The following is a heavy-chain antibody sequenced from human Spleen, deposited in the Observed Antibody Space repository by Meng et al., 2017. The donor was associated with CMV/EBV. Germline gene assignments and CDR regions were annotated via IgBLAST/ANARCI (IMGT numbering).Heavy chain of an antibody. CDR2: TYYTSRWLN. J-gene: IGHJ5*02. Sequence: VSSTTAAWNWIRQSPSRGLEWLGRTYYTSRWLNDYAESVRGRILIHPDTSKNQFSLQLKSVTPEDTAVYYCARESTLLPYNWFDPWGQGILVTVSS. V-gene: IGHV6-1*01. CDR1: VSSTTAA. CDR3: ARESTLLPYNWFDP.